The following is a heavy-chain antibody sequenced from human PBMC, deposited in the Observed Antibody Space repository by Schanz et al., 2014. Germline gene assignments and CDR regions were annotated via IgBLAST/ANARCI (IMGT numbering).Heavy chain of an antibody. CDR2: ISNTGTFI. CDR1: GFTFSDHY. CDR3: VRDAYLQIRGTVFDS. J-gene: IGHJ4*02. V-gene: IGHV3-11*01. Sequence: VQLVESGGGLVKPGGSLRLSCAASGFTFSDHYMAWIRQAPGKGLEWVSIISNTGTFIYYADSVRGRFVISRDNAKSSLFLQMKGLRAEDTAVYYCVRDAYLQIRGTVFDSWGPGNLVTVSS. D-gene: IGHD1-1*01.